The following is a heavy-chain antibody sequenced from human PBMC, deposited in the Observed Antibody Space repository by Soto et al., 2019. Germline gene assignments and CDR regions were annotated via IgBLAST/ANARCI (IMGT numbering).Heavy chain of an antibody. CDR1: GYTFTSYG. Sequence: QVQLVQSGAEVKNPGASVKVSCKASGYTFTSYGISWVRQAPGQGLEWMGWISVYNGNTNSAQKLQGRVTMTTDTSTTTAYMELRSLRSDDTAVYYCARSYCSSISCYDRWLWFDPWGQGTLVTVSS. CDR3: ARSYCSSISCYDRWLWFDP. J-gene: IGHJ5*02. V-gene: IGHV1-18*01. D-gene: IGHD2-2*01. CDR2: ISVYNGNT.